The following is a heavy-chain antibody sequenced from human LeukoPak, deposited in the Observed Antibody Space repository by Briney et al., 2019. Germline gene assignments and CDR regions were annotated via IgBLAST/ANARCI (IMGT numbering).Heavy chain of an antibody. Sequence: SETLSLTCTVSGGPISNYYWNWIRQPAGKRLEWIGRIYTSGSTYYNPSLKSRVTMSVDTSKNQFSLKVSSVTAADTAVYYCARDKGSNPFDYWGQGTLVTVSS. CDR3: ARDKGSNPFDY. D-gene: IGHD4-11*01. V-gene: IGHV4-4*07. J-gene: IGHJ4*02. CDR1: GGPISNYY. CDR2: IYTSGST.